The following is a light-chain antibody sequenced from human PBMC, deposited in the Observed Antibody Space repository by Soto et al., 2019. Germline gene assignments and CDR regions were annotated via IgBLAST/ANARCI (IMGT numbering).Light chain of an antibody. CDR2: QIS. CDR1: ESLLHSDGNTY. Sequence: IVLTQPPLTASVTPGQPASFSCGSSESLLHSDGNTYLSWLHQRPGQPPRLLIYQISKQLSGVPDRFSGSGAGTNFTLKISRVEVEDVGTFFCMQSSHLRTFGQGTKVDI. J-gene: IGKJ1*01. CDR3: MQSSHLRT. V-gene: IGKV2-24*01.